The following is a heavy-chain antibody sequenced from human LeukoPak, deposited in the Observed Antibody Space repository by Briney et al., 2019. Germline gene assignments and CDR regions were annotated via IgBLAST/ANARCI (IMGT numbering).Heavy chain of an antibody. Sequence: GGSLRLSCAASGFTFSDNAMTWVRQTPGKGLEWVSTVSGRGGSAFYADSVKGRFTVSRDNSKNTLFLQMNSLRAEDTAIYYCAKRVLCQSWGQGTLVTVSS. CDR1: GFTFSDNA. CDR3: AKRVLCQS. CDR2: VSGRGGSA. J-gene: IGHJ5*02. V-gene: IGHV3-23*01. D-gene: IGHD2-8*01.